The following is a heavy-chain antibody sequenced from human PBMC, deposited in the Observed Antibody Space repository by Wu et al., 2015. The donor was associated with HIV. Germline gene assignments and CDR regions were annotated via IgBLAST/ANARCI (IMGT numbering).Heavy chain of an antibody. CDR2: ISAYNGNT. J-gene: IGHJ3*02. V-gene: IGHV1-18*01. CDR3: ARDRFPYGSGTYFRDSFDI. CDR1: GYTFTSHG. Sequence: QVQLVQSGAEVKTPGASVKVSCKASGYTFTSHGLSWVRQAPGQGLEWMGWISAYNGNTNCTQNFQGRVTMTTDTSTNTAYMELRRLTSDDTAVYYCARDRFPYGSGTYFRDSFDIWGPRDNGHRLF. D-gene: IGHD3-10*01.